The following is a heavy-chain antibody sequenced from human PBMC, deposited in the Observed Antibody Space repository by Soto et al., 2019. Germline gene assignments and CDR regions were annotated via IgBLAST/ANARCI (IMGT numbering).Heavy chain of an antibody. CDR1: GGSINTYY. J-gene: IGHJ4*02. D-gene: IGHD4-17*01. V-gene: IGHV4-59*08. CDR2: IYYSGST. CDR3: ARHSDYGDYDFDY. Sequence: PSETLSLTCTVSGGSINTYYWSWIRQPPGKGLEWIGYIYYSGSTNYNPSLKSRVTISVDTSKNQFSLKLSSVTAADTAVYYCARHSDYGDYDFDYWGQGTLVTVSS.